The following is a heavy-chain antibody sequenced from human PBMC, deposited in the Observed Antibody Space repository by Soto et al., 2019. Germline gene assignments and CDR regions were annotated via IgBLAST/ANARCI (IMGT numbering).Heavy chain of an antibody. Sequence: GSLRLSRGAPWFTFCSHSMSWVRQAPGKGLEWVSAISGSGGSTYYADSVKGRFTISRDNSKNTLYLQMNSLRAEDTAVYYCAKDSLLAWVQGTLVTVSS. V-gene: IGHV3-23*01. CDR3: AKDSLLA. D-gene: IGHD1-26*01. CDR2: ISGSGGST. CDR1: WFTFCSHS. J-gene: IGHJ5*02.